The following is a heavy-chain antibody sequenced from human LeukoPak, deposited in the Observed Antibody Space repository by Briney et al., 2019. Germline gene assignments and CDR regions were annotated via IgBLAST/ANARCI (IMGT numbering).Heavy chain of an antibody. J-gene: IGHJ4*02. CDR3: ARFPLWSQPSDNDY. Sequence: SETLSLTCTVSGGSISSSSYYWGWIRQPPGKELEWIGSIYYSGSTYYNPSLKSRVTISVDTSKNQFSLKLSSVTAADTAVYYCARFPLWSQPSDNDYWGQGTLVTVST. CDR2: IYYSGST. D-gene: IGHD3-10*01. V-gene: IGHV4-39*01. CDR1: GGSISSSSYY.